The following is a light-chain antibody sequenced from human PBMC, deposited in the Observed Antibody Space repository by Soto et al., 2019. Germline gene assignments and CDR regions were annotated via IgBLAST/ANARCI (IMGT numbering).Light chain of an antibody. CDR1: SSDVGAYDF. V-gene: IGLV2-14*03. CDR2: EVS. J-gene: IGLJ1*01. CDR3: SSYTSSSTRV. Sequence: QSVLTQPASVSGSPGQSITISCTGNSSDVGAYDFVSWYQQHPDKAPKLMIYEVSNRPSGVSNRFSGSKPVNTATLTISGLQAEDEADYYCSSYTSSSTRVFGTGTKVTVL.